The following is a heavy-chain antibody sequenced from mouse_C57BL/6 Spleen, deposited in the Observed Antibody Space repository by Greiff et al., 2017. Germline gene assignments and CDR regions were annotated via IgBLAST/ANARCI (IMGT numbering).Heavy chain of an antibody. D-gene: IGHD1-1*01. CDR3: ARNYYGSSLDY. CDR2: ILPGRGST. Sequence: QVQLQQPGAELMKPGASVKLSCKATGYTFTGYWIEWVKQRPGHGLEWIGEILPGRGSTNYNEKFKGKATFTADTSSNTAYMHLSRLTTEDSANYDCARNYYGSSLDYWGQGTTLTVSS. J-gene: IGHJ2*01. V-gene: IGHV1-9*01. CDR1: GYTFTGYW.